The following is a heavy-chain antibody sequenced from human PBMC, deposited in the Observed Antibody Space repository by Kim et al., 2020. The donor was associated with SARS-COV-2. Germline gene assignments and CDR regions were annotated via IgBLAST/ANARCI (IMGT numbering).Heavy chain of an antibody. V-gene: IGHV4-34*01. CDR3: ATGGSGSSNWFDP. D-gene: IGHD3-10*01. J-gene: IGHJ5*02. Sequence: SETLSLTCAVYGGSFSGYYWSWIRQPPGKGLEWIGEINHSGSTNYNPSLKSRVTISVDTSKNQFSLKLSSVTAADTAVYYCATGGSGSSNWFDPWGQGTL. CDR1: GGSFSGYY. CDR2: INHSGST.